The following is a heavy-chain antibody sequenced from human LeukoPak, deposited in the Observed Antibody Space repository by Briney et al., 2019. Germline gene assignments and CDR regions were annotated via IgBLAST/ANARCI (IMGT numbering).Heavy chain of an antibody. V-gene: IGHV7-4-1*02. Sequence: ASVKVSCKPSGYTFIDYYMHWVRQAPAQGLEWMGWINTNTGNPTYAQGFTGRFVFSLDTSVSTAYLQISSLKAEDTAVYYCARKSVADTPRDIVYQYYSMDVWGKGTTVTVSS. D-gene: IGHD2-15*01. CDR1: GYTFIDYY. J-gene: IGHJ6*03. CDR2: INTNTGNP. CDR3: ARKSVADTPRDIVYQYYSMDV.